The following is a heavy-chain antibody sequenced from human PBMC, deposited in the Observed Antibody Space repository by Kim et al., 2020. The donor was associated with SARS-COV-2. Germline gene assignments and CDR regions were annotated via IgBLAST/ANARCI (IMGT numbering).Heavy chain of an antibody. D-gene: IGHD2-8*02. CDR3: ARGPAALQNTWSPNWFYP. CDR1: GYTISSGYY. V-gene: IGHV4-38-2*02. CDR2: FHVGTT. Sequence: SETLSLTCSVSGYTISSGYYWAWVRRPPGKGLEWIGSFHVGTTYYNPTLQSRVTISVDTSENQFSLKLNSVTAADTAVYYCARGPAALQNTWSPNWFYPWGQGTLVSVSS. J-gene: IGHJ5*02.